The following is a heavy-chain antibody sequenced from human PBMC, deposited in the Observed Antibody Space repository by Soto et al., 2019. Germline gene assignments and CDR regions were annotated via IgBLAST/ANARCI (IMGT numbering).Heavy chain of an antibody. V-gene: IGHV4-31*03. D-gene: IGHD2-2*01. CDR3: ARDCSGSTSCFYYYGMDV. CDR2: IYYSGST. Sequence: QVQLQESGPGLVKPSQTLSLTCTVSGGSISSGGYYWSWIRQHPGKGLEWIGYIYYSGSTYYKPPLKSRVTITVDTSKTQCALKLSSLTAADTAVYYRARDCSGSTSCFYYYGMDVWGHGTTVTVSS. CDR1: GGSISSGGYY. J-gene: IGHJ6*02.